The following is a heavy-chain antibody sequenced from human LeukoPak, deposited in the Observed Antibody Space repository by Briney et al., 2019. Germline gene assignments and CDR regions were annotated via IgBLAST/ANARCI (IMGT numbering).Heavy chain of an antibody. CDR1: GGSISSGDYY. J-gene: IGHJ4*02. CDR2: IYYSGST. V-gene: IGHV4-30-4*08. D-gene: IGHD5-18*01. CDR3: ARVSREDTAMVNYFDY. Sequence: SQTLSLTCTVSGGSISSGDYYWSWIRQPPGKGLEWIGYIYYSGSTYYNPSLKSRVTISVDTSNNQFSLKLSSVTAADTAVYYCARVSREDTAMVNYFDYWGQGTLVTVSS.